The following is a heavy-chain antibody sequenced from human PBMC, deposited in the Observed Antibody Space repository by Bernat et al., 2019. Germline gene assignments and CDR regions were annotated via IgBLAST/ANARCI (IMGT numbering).Heavy chain of an antibody. CDR2: ISYDGSNK. CDR1: GFTFSSYA. D-gene: IGHD3-22*01. CDR3: AKTYYYDSSGYLLADAFDI. J-gene: IGHJ3*02. Sequence: QVQLVESGGGVVQPGRSLRLSCAASGFTFSSYAMHWVRQAPGKGLEWVAVISYDGSNKYYADSVKGRFTISRDNSKNTLYLQMNSLRAEDTALYYCAKTYYYDSSGYLLADAFDIWGQGTMVTVSS. V-gene: IGHV3-30-3*01.